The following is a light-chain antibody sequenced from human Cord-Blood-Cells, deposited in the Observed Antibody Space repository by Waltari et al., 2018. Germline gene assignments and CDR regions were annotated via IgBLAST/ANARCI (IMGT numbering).Light chain of an antibody. CDR2: EVS. Sequence: QSALTQPPSASGSPGQSVTISCTGTSSDVGGYNYVSWYQQHPGKAPKLMIYEVSTRPSGVPDRFSGSNSGNTASLTVSGLQAGDEADYYCSSYAGSNNLVFGGGTKLTVL. V-gene: IGLV2-8*01. J-gene: IGLJ2*01. CDR3: SSYAGSNNLV. CDR1: SSDVGGYNY.